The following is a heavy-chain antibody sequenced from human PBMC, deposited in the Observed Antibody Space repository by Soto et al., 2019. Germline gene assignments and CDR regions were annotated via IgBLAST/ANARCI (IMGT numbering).Heavy chain of an antibody. CDR2: ISGNGGRT. Sequence: WGSLRLSCAASGFTFSSYAMSWVRQSPGKGLECVSTISGNGGRTNYADSVRGRCTISRDNSTNTLYLQMNSLRAEDTAVYYCAKDGQVGACSNSVCYGDFNYWGLGTLVAASS. D-gene: IGHD2-8*01. CDR3: AKDGQVGACSNSVCYGDFNY. V-gene: IGHV3-23*01. CDR1: GFTFSSYA. J-gene: IGHJ4*02.